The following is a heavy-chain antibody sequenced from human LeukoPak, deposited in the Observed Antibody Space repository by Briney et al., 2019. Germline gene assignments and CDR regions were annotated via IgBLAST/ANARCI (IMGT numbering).Heavy chain of an antibody. J-gene: IGHJ4*02. CDR2: ISYSGNT. Sequence: AETLSLTCTVSRGSISSSSYYWGWIRQAPGKGLGWVGSISYSGNTYYSPSLKSRLTMSVDPSMNQFSLKLRSVTAADTAVYYCARHSKRGYCSGASCYRLWGQGTLVAVSA. CDR1: RGSISSSSYY. V-gene: IGHV4-39*01. D-gene: IGHD2-15*01. CDR3: ARHSKRGYCSGASCYRL.